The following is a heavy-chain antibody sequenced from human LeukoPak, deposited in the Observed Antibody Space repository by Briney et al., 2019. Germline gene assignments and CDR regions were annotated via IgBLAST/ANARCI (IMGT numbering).Heavy chain of an antibody. CDR2: INPNSGGT. Sequence: GASVKVSCKASGYTFTGHYMHWVRQAPGQGLEWVGWINPNSGGTNYAQKFQGRVTMTGDTSFSTAYMELSSLTSDDTAVYYCARDGYMVRGIIDYWGQGTLVTVSS. J-gene: IGHJ4*02. CDR1: GYTFTGHY. V-gene: IGHV1-2*02. D-gene: IGHD3-10*01. CDR3: ARDGYMVRGIIDY.